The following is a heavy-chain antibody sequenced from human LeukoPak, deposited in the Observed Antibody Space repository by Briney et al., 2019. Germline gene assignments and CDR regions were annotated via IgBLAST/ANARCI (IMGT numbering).Heavy chain of an antibody. CDR2: INPNSGGT. Sequence: ASVKVSCKASGYTFTGYYMHWVRQAPGQGLEWMGWINPNSGGTNYAQKFQGRVTMTRDTSISTAYMELSRLRSDDTAVYYCARAVVVVAATILYNWFDPWGQGTLVTVS. V-gene: IGHV1-2*02. CDR3: ARAVVVVAATILYNWFDP. D-gene: IGHD2-15*01. CDR1: GYTFTGYY. J-gene: IGHJ5*02.